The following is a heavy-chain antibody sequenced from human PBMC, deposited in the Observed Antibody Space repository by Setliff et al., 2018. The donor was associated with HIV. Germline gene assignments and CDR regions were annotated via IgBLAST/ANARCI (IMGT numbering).Heavy chain of an antibody. CDR2: ISGSGGTI. Sequence: PGGSLRLSCEASGFTVSSSYMAWVRQAPGKGLVWVSYISGSGGTIYYADSVKGRFTISRDNAKKSLYLQVNSLRAEDTAVYYCARSTHYWGQGTLVTVSS. CDR1: GFTVSSSY. CDR3: ARSTHY. V-gene: IGHV3-48*03. J-gene: IGHJ4*02.